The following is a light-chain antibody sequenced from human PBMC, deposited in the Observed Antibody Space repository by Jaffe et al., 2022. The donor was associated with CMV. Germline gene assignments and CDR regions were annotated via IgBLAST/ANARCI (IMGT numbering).Light chain of an antibody. CDR1: SSDVGGYYY. CDR2: DVN. V-gene: IGLV2-11*01. Sequence: QSALTQPRSVSGSPGQSVTISCTGSSSDVGGYYYVSWYQHHPGKAPKLMIYDVNQRPSGVPDRFSGSKSGNTASLTISGLQAEDEADYYCCSYSGTYSNAVFGGGTKLAVL. CDR3: CSYSGTYSNAV. J-gene: IGLJ2*01.